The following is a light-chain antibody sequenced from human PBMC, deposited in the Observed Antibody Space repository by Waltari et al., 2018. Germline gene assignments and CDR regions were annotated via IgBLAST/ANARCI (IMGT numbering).Light chain of an antibody. CDR1: QSVSSY. CDR2: DAS. CDR3: QQRSNWPPST. Sequence: EIALTQSPATLSLSPGERATLSCRAGQSVSSYLAWYQQKPGQAPRLLIYDASNRATGIPARFSGSGSGTDFTLTISSLEPEDFAVYYCQQRSNWPPSTFGQGTRLEIK. J-gene: IGKJ5*01. V-gene: IGKV3-11*01.